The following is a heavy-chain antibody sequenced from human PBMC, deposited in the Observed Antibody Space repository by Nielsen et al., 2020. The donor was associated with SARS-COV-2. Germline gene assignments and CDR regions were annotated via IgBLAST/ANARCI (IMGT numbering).Heavy chain of an antibody. J-gene: IGHJ4*02. CDR1: GFSFSTYS. V-gene: IGHV3-21*04. D-gene: IGHD3-9*01. CDR3: ALLTAQTVGAQHFDH. Sequence: GESLKISCAASGFSFSTYSMNWVRQAPGKGLEWVSCISSSSAYIYYADSVKGRFTISRDNSKNTVYLDMNNLRVEDTAVYYCALLTAQTVGAQHFDHWGQGTLVTVSS. CDR2: ISSSSAYI.